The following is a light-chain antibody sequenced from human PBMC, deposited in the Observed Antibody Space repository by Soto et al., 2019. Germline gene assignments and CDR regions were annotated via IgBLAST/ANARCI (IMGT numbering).Light chain of an antibody. CDR3: AAWDDSLNGRV. V-gene: IGLV1-44*01. CDR1: SSNIGSNS. CDR2: SSN. Sequence: QSVLTQPPSASGAPGQGVIISCSGSSSNIGSNSVNWYQQLPGTAPKLLIYSSNQRPSGVPDRFSGSKSGTSASLAISGLQSEDEADYYCAAWDDSLNGRVFGGGTKVTVL. J-gene: IGLJ3*02.